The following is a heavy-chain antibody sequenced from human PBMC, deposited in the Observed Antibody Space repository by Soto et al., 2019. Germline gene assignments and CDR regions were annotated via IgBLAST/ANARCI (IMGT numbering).Heavy chain of an antibody. V-gene: IGHV1-69*02. D-gene: IGHD6-13*01. CDR2: IIPILGIA. J-gene: IGHJ3*02. CDR1: GGTFSSYT. Sequence: ASVKVSCKASGGTFSSYTISWVRQAPGQGLEWMGRIIPILGIANYAQKFQGRVTITADKSTSTAYMELSSLRSEDTAVYYCASRDLSYIAAPGKDIWGQGTMVTVSS. CDR3: ASRDLSYIAAPGKDI.